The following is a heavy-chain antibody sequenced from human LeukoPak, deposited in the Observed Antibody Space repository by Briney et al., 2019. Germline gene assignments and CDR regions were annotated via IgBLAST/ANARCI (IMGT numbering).Heavy chain of an antibody. Sequence: GGSLRLSCAASGFTFSSYGMHWVRQAPGKGLEWVSSISSSSSYIYYADSVKGRFTISRDNAKNSLYLQMNSLRAEDTAVYYCARVPVAGYYFDYWGQGTLVTVSS. CDR1: GFTFSSYG. CDR3: ARVPVAGYYFDY. CDR2: ISSSSSYI. J-gene: IGHJ4*02. V-gene: IGHV3-21*01. D-gene: IGHD6-19*01.